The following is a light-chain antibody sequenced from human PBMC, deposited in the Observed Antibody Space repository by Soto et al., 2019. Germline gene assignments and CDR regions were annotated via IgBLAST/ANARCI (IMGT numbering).Light chain of an antibody. J-gene: IGLJ1*01. Sequence: QSALTQPPSASGSPGQSVTISCTGTSSDIGSYNFVSWYQQHPGKAPKLMIYEVTKRPSGVPDRFSASKSGNTASLTVTGLQAEDEADYYCSSYGGSNNFYVFGTGTKVTVL. CDR1: SSDIGSYNF. CDR2: EVT. V-gene: IGLV2-8*01. CDR3: SSYGGSNNFYV.